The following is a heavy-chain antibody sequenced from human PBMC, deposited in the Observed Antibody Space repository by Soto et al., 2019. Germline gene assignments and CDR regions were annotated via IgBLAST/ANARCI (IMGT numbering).Heavy chain of an antibody. D-gene: IGHD3-10*01. CDR2: LGYSGGST. V-gene: IGHV3-23*01. Sequence: GSLRLSLIASRFTFSSYAVIWVVPAPGKGLELVSGLGYSGGSTYYADSVKGRFTISRDNSKNTLYLQMNSLRAEDTAVYYCAKSGGSGSLSWFEPWGQGTLVTVSS. J-gene: IGHJ5*02. CDR3: AKSGGSGSLSWFEP. CDR1: RFTFSSYA.